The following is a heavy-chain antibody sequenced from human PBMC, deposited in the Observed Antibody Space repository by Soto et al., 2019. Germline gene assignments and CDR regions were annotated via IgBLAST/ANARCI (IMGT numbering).Heavy chain of an antibody. CDR3: VHHGGDPYYHDL. D-gene: IGHD4-17*01. Sequence: XASLALTCAVCGGCVSSSTGWSWLRQPPGKALEWLGEIYYSGSTKYNPSLNSRVTISADQSKNDFSLRLNSVTAADTAVYYCVHHGGDPYYHDLWGQRILVTVSS. J-gene: IGHJ4*02. V-gene: IGHV4-4*02. CDR2: IYYSGST. CDR1: GGCVSSSTG.